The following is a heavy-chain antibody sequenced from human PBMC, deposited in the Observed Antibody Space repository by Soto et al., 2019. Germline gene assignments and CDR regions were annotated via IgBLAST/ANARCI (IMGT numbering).Heavy chain of an antibody. CDR2: ISYDGANK. V-gene: IGHV3-30-3*01. D-gene: IGHD2-2*03. Sequence: GGSLRLSCTASGFTFSSYAMHWVRQAPGKGLEWVAVISYDGANKYYADSVKGRFTISRDSSKNTLYLQRNSLRAEDTAVYFCARGGYCNSTSCYRCGMDVWGQGTTVTVSS. J-gene: IGHJ6*02. CDR3: ARGGYCNSTSCYRCGMDV. CDR1: GFTFSSYA.